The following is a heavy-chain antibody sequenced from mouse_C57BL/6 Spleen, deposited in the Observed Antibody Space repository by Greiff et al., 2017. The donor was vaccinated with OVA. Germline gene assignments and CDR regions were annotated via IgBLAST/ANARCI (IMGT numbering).Heavy chain of an antibody. CDR3: AREGDNWGFAY. CDR1: GFTFSSYA. V-gene: IGHV5-4*01. D-gene: IGHD4-1*02. CDR2: ISDGGSYT. Sequence: EVKVEESGGGLVKPGGSLKLSCEASGFTFSSYAMSWVRQTPEKRLEWVATISDGGSYTYYHDNVKGRFTISRDNAKNNLYLQMSHLKSEDTAMYYCAREGDNWGFAYWGQGTLVTVSA. J-gene: IGHJ3*01.